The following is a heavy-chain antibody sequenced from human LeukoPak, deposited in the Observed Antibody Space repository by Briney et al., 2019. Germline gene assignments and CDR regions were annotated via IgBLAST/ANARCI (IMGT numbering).Heavy chain of an antibody. CDR3: ARVPLAVSSVLDFDY. CDR1: GGTFSSYA. V-gene: IGHV1-69*04. CDR2: IIPILGTA. Sequence: ASVKVSCKASGGTFSSYAISWVRQAPGQGLEWMGRIIPILGTANYAQKFQGRVTITADKSTSTAYMELSSLRSEDTAVYYCARVPLAVSSVLDFDYWGQGTLVTVSS. J-gene: IGHJ4*02. D-gene: IGHD1-1*01.